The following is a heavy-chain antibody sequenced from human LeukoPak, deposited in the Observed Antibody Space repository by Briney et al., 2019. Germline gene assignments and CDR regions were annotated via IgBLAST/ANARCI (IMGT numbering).Heavy chain of an antibody. Sequence: GASVKVSCKASGYTFTSYGISWVRQAPGQGLEWMGWISAYNGNTNYAQKLQGRVTMTTDTSTSTAYMELRSLRSDDTAVYYCARDTCYYDSSGYSNALPPDAFDIWGQGTMVTVSS. J-gene: IGHJ3*02. V-gene: IGHV1-18*01. D-gene: IGHD3-22*01. CDR3: ARDTCYYDSSGYSNALPPDAFDI. CDR2: ISAYNGNT. CDR1: GYTFTSYG.